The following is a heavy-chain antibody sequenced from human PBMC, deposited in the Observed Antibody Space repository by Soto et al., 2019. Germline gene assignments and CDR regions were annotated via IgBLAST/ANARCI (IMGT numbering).Heavy chain of an antibody. CDR2: STGIHGDG. Sequence: GGSLLLSCEASVFTCSVYAMTWVGQARGKGLDWVSSTGIHGDGYYAESVKGRFTISRDDSKSTLFLQMDSLRAEDTAVYYCAKDRINGNYVWDPFDVWGQGTMVTVSS. V-gene: IGHV3-23*01. J-gene: IGHJ3*01. CDR1: VFTCSVYA. D-gene: IGHD3-16*01. CDR3: AKDRINGNYVWDPFDV.